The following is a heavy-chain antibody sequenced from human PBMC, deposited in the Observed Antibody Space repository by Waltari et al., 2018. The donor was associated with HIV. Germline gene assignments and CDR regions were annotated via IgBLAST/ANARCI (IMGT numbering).Heavy chain of an antibody. J-gene: IGHJ1*01. CDR1: GSPLSDLS. D-gene: IGHD2-15*01. Sequence: QLIQSTSALKRPGASVTISCQVSGSPLSDLSMKWGRPGRVQRLEWMGGFEPKNGKPVYSQRFWGRVSLAEDTSEDTAFLELNRLTSDDTAVYYCVTLYNESPLYSNFWGQGTLVTV. CDR2: FEPKNGKP. V-gene: IGHV1-24*01. CDR3: VTLYNESPLYSNF.